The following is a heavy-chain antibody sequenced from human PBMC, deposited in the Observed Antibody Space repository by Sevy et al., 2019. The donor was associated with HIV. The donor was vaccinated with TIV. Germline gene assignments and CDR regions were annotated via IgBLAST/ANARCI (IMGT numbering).Heavy chain of an antibody. CDR1: GFTFSSFA. CDR2: ISYDGSSK. Sequence: GSLRLSCAASGFTFSSFAMHWVRQAPGKGLEWVAVISYDGSSKYYPDSMKGRFTISRDNAKNTLYLQMNRLRPEDTAVYFCAILGVDCVSTNCYGMRSLSFDFWGQGTLVTVSS. CDR3: AILGVDCVSTNCYGMRSLSFDF. V-gene: IGHV3-30-3*01. J-gene: IGHJ4*02. D-gene: IGHD2-2*01.